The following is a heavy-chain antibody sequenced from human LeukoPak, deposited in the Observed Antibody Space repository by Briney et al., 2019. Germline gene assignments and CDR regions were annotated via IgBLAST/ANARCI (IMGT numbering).Heavy chain of an antibody. CDR2: INPNSGGT. CDR1: GYTFTGYY. D-gene: IGHD1-26*01. Sequence: ASVKVSCKASGYTFTGYYMHWVRQAPGQGLEWMGRINPNSGGTNYAQKFQGRVTMTRDTSISPAYMELSRLRSDATAVYYCARVRGRGRELLDDYWGQGTLVTVSS. CDR3: ARVRGRGRELLDDY. J-gene: IGHJ4*02. V-gene: IGHV1-2*06.